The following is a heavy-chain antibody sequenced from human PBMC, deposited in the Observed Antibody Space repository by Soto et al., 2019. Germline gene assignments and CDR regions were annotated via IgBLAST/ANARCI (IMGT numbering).Heavy chain of an antibody. V-gene: IGHV3-23*01. Sequence: EVQLLESGGGLVQPGGSLRLSCAASGFTFSSYAMSLVRQAPGKGLEWVSAISGSGGSTYYADSVKGRFTISRDNSKNTLYLQMNSLRAEDTAVYYCAKTMGVLRFFEWLGYGEVDYWGQGTLVTVSS. CDR1: GFTFSSYA. CDR3: AKTMGVLRFFEWLGYGEVDY. CDR2: ISGSGGST. D-gene: IGHD3-3*01. J-gene: IGHJ4*02.